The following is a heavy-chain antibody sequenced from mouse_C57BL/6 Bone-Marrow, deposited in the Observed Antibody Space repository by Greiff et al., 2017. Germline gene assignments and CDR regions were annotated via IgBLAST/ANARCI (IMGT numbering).Heavy chain of an antibody. D-gene: IGHD2-2*01. CDR3: AREGMVTTSWYFDV. J-gene: IGHJ1*03. V-gene: IGHV1-72*01. CDR2: LDPSSGGT. CDR1: GYTFTSYW. Sequence: QVQLQQPGAELVKPGASVKLSCKASGYTFTSYWMHWVKQRPGRGLEWIGRLDPSSGGTKYNEKFKSKATLTVDKPFSTAYMKLGSLKSEDSAVYYCAREGMVTTSWYFDVGGTGTTVTVSS.